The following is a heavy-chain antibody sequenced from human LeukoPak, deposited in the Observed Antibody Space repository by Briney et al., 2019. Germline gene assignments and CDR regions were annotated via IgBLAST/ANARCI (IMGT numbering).Heavy chain of an antibody. CDR1: GGXFSGYY. J-gene: IGHJ5*02. Sequence: PSETLSLTCAVYGGXFSGYYCSWIRQPPGKGLEWIGEINHSGSTNYNPSLKSRVTISVDTSKNQFSLKLSSVTAADTAVYYCARDVNYYDSSGYPLPWGQGTQVTVSS. CDR2: INHSGST. D-gene: IGHD3-22*01. V-gene: IGHV4-34*01. CDR3: ARDVNYYDSSGYPLP.